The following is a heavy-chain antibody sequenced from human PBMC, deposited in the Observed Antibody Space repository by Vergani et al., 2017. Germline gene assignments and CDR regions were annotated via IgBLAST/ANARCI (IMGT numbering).Heavy chain of an antibody. CDR2: ISSSSSYI. D-gene: IGHD3-22*01. V-gene: IGHV3-21*01. CDR3: ARVGYYYDSIGYNWFDP. Sequence: EVQLVESGGGLVKPGGSLRLSCAASGFTFSSYSMNWVRQAPGKGLEWVSSISSSSSYIYYADSVKGRFTISRDNAKNSLYLQMNSLRAEDTAVYYCARVGYYYDSIGYNWFDPWGQGTLVTVSS. J-gene: IGHJ5*02. CDR1: GFTFSSYS.